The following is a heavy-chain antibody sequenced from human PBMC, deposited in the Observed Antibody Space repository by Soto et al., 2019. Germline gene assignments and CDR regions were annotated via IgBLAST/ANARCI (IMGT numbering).Heavy chain of an antibody. CDR3: ARYYYYDSSGYYQYYFDY. D-gene: IGHD3-22*01. CDR2: IYYSGST. Sequence: PSETLSLTCTVSGGSISSGGYYWSWIRQHPGKGLEWIGYIYYSGSTYYNPSLKSRVTISVDTSKNQFSLKLSSVTAADTAVYYCARYYYYDSSGYYQYYFDYWGQGTLVTV. CDR1: GGSISSGGYY. V-gene: IGHV4-31*03. J-gene: IGHJ4*02.